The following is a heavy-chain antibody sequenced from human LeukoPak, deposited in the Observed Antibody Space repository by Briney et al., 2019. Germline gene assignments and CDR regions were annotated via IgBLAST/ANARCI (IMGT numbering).Heavy chain of an antibody. CDR2: IYYSGST. J-gene: IGHJ4*02. CDR3: AREVPLVVGYCSGGSCGGLDY. Sequence: SETLSLTCTVSGGSISSGDYYWSWIRQPPGKGLEWIGYIYYSGSTYYNPSLKSRVTISVDTSKNQFSLKLSSVTAADTAVYYCAREVPLVVGYCSGGSCGGLDYWGQGTLVTVSS. V-gene: IGHV4-30-4*01. D-gene: IGHD2-15*01. CDR1: GGSISSGDYY.